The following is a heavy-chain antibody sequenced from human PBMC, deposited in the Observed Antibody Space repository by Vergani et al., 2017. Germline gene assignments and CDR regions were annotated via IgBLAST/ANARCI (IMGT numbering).Heavy chain of an antibody. J-gene: IGHJ2*01. V-gene: IGHV4-59*01. D-gene: IGHD3-10*01. Sequence: QVQLQESGPGLVKPSETLSLTCTVSGGPISSYYWSWIRQPPGKGLEWIGYIYYSGSTNYNPSLKTRVTISVDTSKNQFSLKLSSVTAADTAVYYCARGVRGIPRSGWYFDRWGRGTLVTVSS. CDR2: IYYSGST. CDR3: ARGVRGIPRSGWYFDR. CDR1: GGPISSYY.